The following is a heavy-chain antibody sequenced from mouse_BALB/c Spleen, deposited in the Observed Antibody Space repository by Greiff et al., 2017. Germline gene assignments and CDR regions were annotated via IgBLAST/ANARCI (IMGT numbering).Heavy chain of an antibody. V-gene: IGHV1-7*01. J-gene: IGHJ3*01. CDR3: ARYSTWGFAY. Sequence: VQLQQSGAELAKPGASVKMSCKASGYTFTSYWMHWVKQRPGQGLEWIGYINPSTGYTEYNQKFKDKATLTADKSSSTAYMQLSSLTSEDSAVYYCARYSTWGFAYWGQGTPVTVSA. CDR2: INPSTGYT. D-gene: IGHD4-1*01. CDR1: GYTFTSYW.